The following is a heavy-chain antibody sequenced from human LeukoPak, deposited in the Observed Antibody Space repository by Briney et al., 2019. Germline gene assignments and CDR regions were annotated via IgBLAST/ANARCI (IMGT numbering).Heavy chain of an antibody. J-gene: IGHJ4*02. CDR1: GFTVSSNY. CDR2: IYYSGST. Sequence: GSLRLSCAASGFTVSSNYMSWVRQAPGKGLEWIGYIYYSGSTNYNPSLKSRVTISVDTSKNQFSLKLSSVTAADTAVYYCARGGERGLWFVDYWGQGTLVTVSS. CDR3: ARGGERGLWFVDY. V-gene: IGHV4-59*02. D-gene: IGHD3-10*01.